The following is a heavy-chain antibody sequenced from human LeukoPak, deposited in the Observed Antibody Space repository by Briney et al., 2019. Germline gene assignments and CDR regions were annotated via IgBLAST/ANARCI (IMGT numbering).Heavy chain of an antibody. CDR1: GGSISSYY. Sequence: SETLSLTCTVSGGSISSYYWSWIRQPPGRGLEWIGYVYYSGSTNYSPSLKSRVTISVDTSKNQFSLRLSSVTTADTAVYYCARAPTVTDWFDPWGQGTLVTVST. CDR3: ARAPTVTDWFDP. V-gene: IGHV4-59*12. J-gene: IGHJ5*02. D-gene: IGHD4-17*01. CDR2: VYYSGST.